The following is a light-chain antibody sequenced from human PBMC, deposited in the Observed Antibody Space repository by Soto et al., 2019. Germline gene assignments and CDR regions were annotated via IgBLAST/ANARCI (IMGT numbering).Light chain of an antibody. J-gene: IGLJ3*02. CDR1: SSNIVAIYD. Sequence: QSVLTQPPSVSGAPGQRVTISCTGSSSNIVAIYDVHWYQQLPGTAPKLLIYGNTNRPSGVPDRFSGSKSGTSAFLAITGLQAEDEADYYCQSYDSSLSGWVFGGGTKLTVL. V-gene: IGLV1-40*01. CDR3: QSYDSSLSGWV. CDR2: GNT.